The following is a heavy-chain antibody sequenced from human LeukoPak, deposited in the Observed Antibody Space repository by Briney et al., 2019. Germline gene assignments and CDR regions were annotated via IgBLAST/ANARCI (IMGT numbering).Heavy chain of an antibody. CDR2: INHSGST. D-gene: IGHD3-16*01. Sequence: SETLSLTCAVYGVSFSGYYWSCVRQPPGKGLEWIGEINHSGSTNYNPSLKSRVTISVDTSKNQFSLKLSSVTAADTAVYYCAIRGVMRYYFDYWGQGTLVTVSS. CDR3: AIRGVMRYYFDY. J-gene: IGHJ4*02. V-gene: IGHV4-34*01. CDR1: GVSFSGYY.